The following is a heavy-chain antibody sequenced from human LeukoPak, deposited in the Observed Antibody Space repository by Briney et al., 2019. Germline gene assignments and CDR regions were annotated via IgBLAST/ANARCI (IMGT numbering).Heavy chain of an antibody. J-gene: IGHJ6*02. Sequence: GGSLRLSCVASGFTFSDHYMDWVRQAPGKGLEWVGRTRNKAKSYTTEYAASVKGRFTISRDDPKNSLYLQMNSLKTEDTAVYYCARERDYYYGMDVWGQGTTVTVSS. CDR2: TRNKAKSYTT. CDR3: ARERDYYYGMDV. CDR1: GFTFSDHY. V-gene: IGHV3-72*01.